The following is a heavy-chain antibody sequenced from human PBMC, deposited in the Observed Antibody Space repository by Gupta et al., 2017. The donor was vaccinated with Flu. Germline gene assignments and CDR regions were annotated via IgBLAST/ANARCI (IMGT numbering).Heavy chain of an antibody. CDR2: ISSSSSTI. V-gene: IGHV3-48*01. J-gene: IGHJ5*02. CDR1: GFTFSSYS. Sequence: EVQLVESGGGLVQPGGSLRLSCAASGFTFSSYSMNWVRQAPGKGLEWVSYISSSSSTIYYADSVKGRFTISRDNAKNSLYLQMNSLRAEDTAVYYCASFDWLLYNWFDPWGQGTLVTVSS. D-gene: IGHD3-9*01. CDR3: ASFDWLLYNWFDP.